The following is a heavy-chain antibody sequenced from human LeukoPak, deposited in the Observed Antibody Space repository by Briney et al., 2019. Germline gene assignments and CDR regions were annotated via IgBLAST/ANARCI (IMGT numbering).Heavy chain of an antibody. CDR2: ISTSGSP. J-gene: IGHJ5*02. CDR1: GASISGYY. D-gene: IGHD2-2*01. CDR3: ARDLSTPPYNWFDP. V-gene: IGHV4-4*07. Sequence: SETLSLTCTVPGASISGYYWSWIRQPAGKGLEWIGLISTSGSPSYNPSVKSRITMSVDTSKNQFSLRLTSVTAADTAVYFCARDLSTPPYNWFDPWGQGTLVTVSS.